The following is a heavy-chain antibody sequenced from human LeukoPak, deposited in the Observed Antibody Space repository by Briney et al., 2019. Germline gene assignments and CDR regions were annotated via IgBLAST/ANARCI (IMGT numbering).Heavy chain of an antibody. D-gene: IGHD1/OR15-1a*01. J-gene: IGHJ3*02. CDR1: GGTFSSYA. Sequence: ASVKVSCKASGGTFSSYAISWVRQAPGQGLEWRGGIIPIFGTANYAQKFQGRVTITTDESTSTAYMALSSLRSKNTAVYYCARETGTNSGVRIRGQGTMVTVSS. V-gene: IGHV1-69*05. CDR3: ARETGTNSGVRI. CDR2: IIPIFGTA.